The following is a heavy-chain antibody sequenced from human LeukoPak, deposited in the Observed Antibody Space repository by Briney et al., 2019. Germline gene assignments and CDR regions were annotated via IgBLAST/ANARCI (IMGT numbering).Heavy chain of an antibody. CDR2: ISAYNGNT. CDR1: GYTFTSYG. J-gene: IGHJ5*02. Sequence: ASVKVSXKASGYTFTSYGISWVRQAPGQGLEWMGWISAYNGNTNYAQKLQGRVTMTTDTSTSTAYMELRSLRSDDTAVYYCARLRRQHCTNGVCYTGGNWFDPWGQGTLVTVSS. V-gene: IGHV1-18*01. CDR3: ARLRRQHCTNGVCYTGGNWFDP. D-gene: IGHD2-8*01.